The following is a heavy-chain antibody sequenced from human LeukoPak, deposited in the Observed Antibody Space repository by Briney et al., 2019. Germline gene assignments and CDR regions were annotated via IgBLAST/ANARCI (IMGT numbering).Heavy chain of an antibody. V-gene: IGHV1-3*02. CDR3: ARNLRTESSLVGY. J-gene: IGHJ4*02. CDR2: SNAGNGNT. Sequence: ASVKVSCKASGYTFTSYAMHWVRQAPGQRLEWMGWSNAGNGNTNYSQEFQGRVTITRNTSISTAYMELSSLRSEDSAVYYCARNLRTESSLVGYWGQGSLVTVSS. CDR1: GYTFTSYA. D-gene: IGHD6-6*01.